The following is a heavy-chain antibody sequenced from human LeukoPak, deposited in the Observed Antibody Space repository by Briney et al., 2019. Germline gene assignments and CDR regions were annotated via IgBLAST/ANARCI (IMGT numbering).Heavy chain of an antibody. D-gene: IGHD5-24*01. V-gene: IGHV5-51*01. CDR1: GYSFTNYW. Sequence: GESLQISSKGSGYSFTNYWIGWVRQMPGKGLEWMGIVYPGDSDTRYSPSFQGQVTISADKSISTAYLQWSSLKASDTAMYYCARRKGDGYNSPFDYWGQGTLVTVSS. CDR2: VYPGDSDT. J-gene: IGHJ4*02. CDR3: ARRKGDGYNSPFDY.